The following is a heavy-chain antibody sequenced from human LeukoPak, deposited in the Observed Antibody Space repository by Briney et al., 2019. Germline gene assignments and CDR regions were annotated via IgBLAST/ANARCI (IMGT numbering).Heavy chain of an antibody. D-gene: IGHD6-19*01. J-gene: IGHJ4*02. CDR2: IHYIGST. CDR3: ATSVYSSGWHPFFDY. V-gene: IGHV4-39*02. CDR1: GDSISNHNYF. Sequence: SETLSLTCTVSGDSISNHNYFWGWIRQPPGKGLEWIGSIHYIGSTYFNLPLKSRVTVSVDTSKNHFSLKLSSVTAADTGVYYCATSVYSSGWHPFFDYWGQGAPVIVSS.